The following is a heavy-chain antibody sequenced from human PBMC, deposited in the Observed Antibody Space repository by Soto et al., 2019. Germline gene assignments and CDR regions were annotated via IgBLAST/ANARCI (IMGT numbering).Heavy chain of an antibody. CDR1: GFTFSNYW. J-gene: IGHJ4*02. CDR2: ISEDGSDK. CDR3: AKVSYYYDSSGYYYGSPRYYFDY. V-gene: IGHV3-7*03. Sequence: GGSLRLSCATSGFTFSNYWMTWVRQAPGRGLEWVANISEDGSDKGYVDSVKGRFTISRDNSKNTLYLQMNSLRAEDTAVYYCAKVSYYYDSSGYYYGSPRYYFDYWGQGTLVTVSS. D-gene: IGHD3-22*01.